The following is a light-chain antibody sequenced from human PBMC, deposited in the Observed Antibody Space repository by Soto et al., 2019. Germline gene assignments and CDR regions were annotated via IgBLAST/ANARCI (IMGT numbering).Light chain of an antibody. CDR3: QQYYSTPGT. CDR2: WAS. V-gene: IGKV4-1*01. CDR1: QSVGSNY. Sequence: EIVMTQSPATLSVSPGERATLSCRASQSVGSNYLAWYQQRPGQPPNLLIYWASTRESGVPDRFSGSGSGTDFTLTISSLQAEDVAVYYCQQYYSTPGTFGQGTKVDIK. J-gene: IGKJ1*01.